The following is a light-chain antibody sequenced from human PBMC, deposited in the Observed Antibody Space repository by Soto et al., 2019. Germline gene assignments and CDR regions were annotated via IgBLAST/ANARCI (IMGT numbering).Light chain of an antibody. CDR3: QQYNSWPVT. CDR1: QTVTNK. CDR2: DAS. Sequence: EIVMTQSPATLSVSPGERVVLSCRATQTVTNKLAWYQQKPGQAPRLLIYDASIRATGIPDRFSGSGSGTDFTLTISSLQSEDFVLYYCQQYNSWPVTFGGGTKVEI. J-gene: IGKJ4*01. V-gene: IGKV3-15*01.